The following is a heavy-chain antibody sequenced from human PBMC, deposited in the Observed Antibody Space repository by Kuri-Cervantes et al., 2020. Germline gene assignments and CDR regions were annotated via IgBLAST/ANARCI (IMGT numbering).Heavy chain of an antibody. CDR3: ARTVADFFRRESPFDY. Sequence: ESLKISCTVSGGSISSYYWSWIRQPPGKGLEWIGYIYYSGSTNYNPSLKSRVTISVDTSKNQFSLKLSSVTAADTAVYYCARTVADFFRRESPFDYWGQGTLVTVSS. CDR1: GGSISSYY. D-gene: IGHD6-19*01. CDR2: IYYSGST. J-gene: IGHJ4*02. V-gene: IGHV4-59*01.